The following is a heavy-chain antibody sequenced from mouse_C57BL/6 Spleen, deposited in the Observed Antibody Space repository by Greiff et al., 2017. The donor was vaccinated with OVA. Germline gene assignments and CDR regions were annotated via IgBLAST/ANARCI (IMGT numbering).Heavy chain of an antibody. CDR1: GYTFTDYY. CDR3: ARGGYSNYVRFDY. D-gene: IGHD2-5*01. CDR2: IYPGSGNT. J-gene: IGHJ2*01. V-gene: IGHV1-76*01. Sequence: VQLQQSGAELVRPGASVKLSCKASGYTFTDYYINWVKQRPGQGLEWIARIYPGSGNTYYNEKFKGKATLTAEKSSSTAYMQLSSLTSEDSAVYFCARGGYSNYVRFDYWGKGTTLTVSS.